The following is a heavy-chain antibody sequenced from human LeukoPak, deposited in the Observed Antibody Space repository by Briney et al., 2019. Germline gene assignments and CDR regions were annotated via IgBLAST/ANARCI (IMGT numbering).Heavy chain of an antibody. CDR2: ISSSGSTI. D-gene: IGHD3-22*01. Sequence: GGSLRLSCAASGFTFSSYEMNWVRQAPGKGLEWVSYISSSGSTIYYADSVKGRFTISRDNSKNTLYLQMNSLRAEDTAVYYCASPFNYYDSSGYHLFDYWGQGTLVTVSS. CDR3: ASPFNYYDSSGYHLFDY. J-gene: IGHJ4*02. CDR1: GFTFSSYE. V-gene: IGHV3-48*03.